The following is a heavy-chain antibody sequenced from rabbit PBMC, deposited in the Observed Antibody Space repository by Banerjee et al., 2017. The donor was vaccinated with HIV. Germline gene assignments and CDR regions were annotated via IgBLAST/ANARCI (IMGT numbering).Heavy chain of an antibody. J-gene: IGHJ4*01. Sequence: QEQLVESGGGLVQPGGSLKLSCKASGFDFSSYGVSWVRQAPGKGLEWIGYIDPVFGSTYYASWVNGRFTISSHNAQKTLYLQLNSLTAADTATYFCTRNYIGSRNFWGQGTLVTVS. CDR1: GFDFSSYG. D-gene: IGHD1-1*01. V-gene: IGHV1S47*01. CDR3: TRNYIGSRNF. CDR2: IDPVFGST.